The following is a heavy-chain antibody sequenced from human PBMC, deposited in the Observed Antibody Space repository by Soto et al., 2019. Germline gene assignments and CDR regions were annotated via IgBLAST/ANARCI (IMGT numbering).Heavy chain of an antibody. V-gene: IGHV1-2*02. J-gene: IGHJ6*02. D-gene: IGHD2-2*01. CDR2: INPNSGGT. CDR1: GYTFTGYY. CDR3: ARARGSSPLYYYGMDV. Sequence: ASVKVSCKASGYTFTGYYMHWVRQAPGQGLEWMGWINPNSGGTNYAQKFQGRVTMTRDTSISTAYMELSRLRSDDTAVYYCARARGSSPLYYYGMDVWGQGTTVTVS.